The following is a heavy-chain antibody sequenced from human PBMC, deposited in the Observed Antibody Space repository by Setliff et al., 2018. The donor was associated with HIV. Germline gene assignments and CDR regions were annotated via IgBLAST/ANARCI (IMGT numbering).Heavy chain of an antibody. J-gene: IGHJ5*02. CDR3: ARRGPGDQTGFDP. Sequence: SETLSLTCTVSGGSISSGGYYWSWCRQHPGKGLEWIGYIYYSGSTYYDPSLNSRVTISVDTSKNQFSLRLSSVTAADTAVFYCARRGPGDQTGFDPWGQGILVTVSS. V-gene: IGHV4-31*03. CDR2: IYYSGST. CDR1: GGSISSGGYY. D-gene: IGHD7-27*01.